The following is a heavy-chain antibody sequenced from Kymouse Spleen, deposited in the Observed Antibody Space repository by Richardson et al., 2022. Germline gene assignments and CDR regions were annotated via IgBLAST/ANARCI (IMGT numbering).Heavy chain of an antibody. CDR3: AKDLRVRGVYYYYYGMDV. J-gene: IGHJ6*02. CDR1: GFTFSSYA. D-gene: IGHD3-10*01. Sequence: EVQLVESGGGLVQPGGSLRLSCAASGFTFSSYAMSWVRQAPGKGLEWVSAISGSGGSTYYADSVKGRFTISRDNSKNTLYLQMNSLRAEDTAVYYCAKDLRVRGVYYYYYGMDVWGQGTTVTVSS. V-gene: IGHV3-23*04. CDR2: ISGSGGST.